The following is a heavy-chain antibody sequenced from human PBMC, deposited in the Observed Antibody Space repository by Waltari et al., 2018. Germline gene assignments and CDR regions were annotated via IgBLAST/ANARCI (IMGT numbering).Heavy chain of an antibody. CDR1: GGTFSSYA. CDR3: ARGLTSYYGSGSYR. CDR2: MNPNSGNT. D-gene: IGHD3-10*01. J-gene: IGHJ4*02. V-gene: IGHV1-8*02. Sequence: QVQLVQSGAEVKKPGSSVKVSCKASGGTFSSYAISWVRQATGQGLEWMGWMNPNSGNTGYAQKFQGRVTMTRNTSISTAYMELSSLRSEDTAVYYCARGLTSYYGSGSYRWGQGTLVTVSS.